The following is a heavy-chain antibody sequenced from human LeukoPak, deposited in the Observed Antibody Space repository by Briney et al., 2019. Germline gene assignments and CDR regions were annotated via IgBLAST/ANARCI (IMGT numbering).Heavy chain of an antibody. CDR3: ARPAYGGNGPALIWFDY. J-gene: IGHJ4*02. Sequence: GASVKVSCKASGGTFSSYAISWVRQAPGQGLEWMGRIIPILGIANYAQKFQGRVTITADKSTSTAYMELSSLRSEDTAVYYCARPAYGGNGPALIWFDYWGQGTLVTVSS. V-gene: IGHV1-69*04. CDR1: GGTFSSYA. D-gene: IGHD4-23*01. CDR2: IIPILGIA.